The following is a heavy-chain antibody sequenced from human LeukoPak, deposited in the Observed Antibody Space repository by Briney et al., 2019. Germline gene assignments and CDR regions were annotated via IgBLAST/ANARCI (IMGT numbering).Heavy chain of an antibody. CDR1: GFTFSSYA. CDR3: ARDSKRSGDIVVVPAAINY. CDR2: ISSSSSYI. D-gene: IGHD2-2*02. Sequence: GGSLRLSCAASGFTFSSYAMSWVRQAPGKGLEWVSSISSSSSYIYYADSVKGRFTISRDNAKNSLYLQMNSLRAEDTAVYYCARDSKRSGDIVVVPAAINYWGQGTLVTVSS. V-gene: IGHV3-21*01. J-gene: IGHJ4*02.